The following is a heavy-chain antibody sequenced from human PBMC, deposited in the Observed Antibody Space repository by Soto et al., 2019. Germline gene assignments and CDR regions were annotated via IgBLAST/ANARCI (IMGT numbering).Heavy chain of an antibody. D-gene: IGHD2-15*01. V-gene: IGHV3-11*01. Sequence: GGSLRLSCAASGFTFSDYYMTWVRQAPGKGLEWVSYISSSGTGIYYPDSVKGRFTISRDNAKNSLYLQMSSLRAEDTAVYYCARAYSDAFDIWGQGTVVTVSS. J-gene: IGHJ3*02. CDR1: GFTFSDYY. CDR2: ISSSGTGI. CDR3: ARAYSDAFDI.